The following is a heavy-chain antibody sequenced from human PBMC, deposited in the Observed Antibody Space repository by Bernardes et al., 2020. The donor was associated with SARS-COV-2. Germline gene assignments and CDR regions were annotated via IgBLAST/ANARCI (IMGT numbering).Heavy chain of an antibody. V-gene: IGHV3-15*07. CDR2: IKSKTDGGTT. CDR1: GFTFSNAW. CDR3: TTAAAGIHDAFDI. Sequence: SLRLSFAASGFTFSNAWMNWVRQAPGKGLEWVGRIKSKTDGGTTDYAAPVKGRFTISRDDSKNTLYLQMNSLKTEDTAVYYCTTAAAGIHDAFDIWGQGTMVTVSS. J-gene: IGHJ3*02. D-gene: IGHD6-13*01.